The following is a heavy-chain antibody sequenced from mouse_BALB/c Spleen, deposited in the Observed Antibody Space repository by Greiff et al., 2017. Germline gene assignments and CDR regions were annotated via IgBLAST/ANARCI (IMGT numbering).Heavy chain of an antibody. J-gene: IGHJ3*01. CDR3: ARSEGNYVWFAY. D-gene: IGHD2-1*01. CDR2: ISRGSSTI. Sequence: EVKLVESGGGLVQPGGSRKLSCAASGFTFSSFGMHWVRQAPEKGLEWVAYISRGSSTIYYADTVKGRFTISRDNPKNTLFLQMTSLRSEDTAMYYCARSEGNYVWFAYWGQGTLVTVSA. V-gene: IGHV5-17*02. CDR1: GFTFSSFG.